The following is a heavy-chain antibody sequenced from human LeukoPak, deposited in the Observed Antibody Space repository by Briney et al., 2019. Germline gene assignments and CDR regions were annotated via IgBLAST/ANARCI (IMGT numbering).Heavy chain of an antibody. J-gene: IGHJ4*02. CDR1: GGSISSSNW. CDR3: ARKDDYGDYGFDY. V-gene: IGHV4-4*02. D-gene: IGHD4-17*01. Sequence: SETLSLTCAVSGGSISSSNWWSWVRQPPGKGLEWIGEIHHSGNTNYNPSLKSRVTISVDTSKNQFSLKLSSVTAADTAVYYCARKDDYGDYGFDYWGQGTLVTVSS. CDR2: IHHSGNT.